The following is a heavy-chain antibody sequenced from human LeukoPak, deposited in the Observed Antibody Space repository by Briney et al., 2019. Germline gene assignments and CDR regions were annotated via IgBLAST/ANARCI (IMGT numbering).Heavy chain of an antibody. CDR1: GYTFTGYY. D-gene: IGHD6-19*01. V-gene: IGHV1-8*03. J-gene: IGHJ4*02. CDR3: ARGYIAVAYFDY. Sequence: ASVKVSCKASGYTFTGYYMHWVRQAPGQGLEWMGWMNPNSGNTGYAQKFQGRVTITRNTSISTAYMELSSLRSEDTAVYYCARGYIAVAYFDYWGQGTLVTVSS. CDR2: MNPNSGNT.